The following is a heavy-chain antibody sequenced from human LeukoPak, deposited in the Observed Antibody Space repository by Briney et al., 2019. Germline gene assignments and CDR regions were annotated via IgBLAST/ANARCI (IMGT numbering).Heavy chain of an antibody. D-gene: IGHD2-15*01. CDR2: ISGSGGST. J-gene: IGHJ4*02. Sequence: GGSLRLSCAASGFTFSSYAMSWVRQAPGKGLEWVSAISGSGGSTHYADSVKGRFTISRDNSKNTLYLQMNSLRAEDTAIYYCAKRRDSIPRWWGDFDYWGQGTLVTVSS. V-gene: IGHV3-23*01. CDR1: GFTFSSYA. CDR3: AKRRDSIPRWWGDFDY.